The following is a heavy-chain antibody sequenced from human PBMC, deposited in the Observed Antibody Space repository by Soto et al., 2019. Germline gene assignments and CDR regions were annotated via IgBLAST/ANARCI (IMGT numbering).Heavy chain of an antibody. V-gene: IGHV1-8*01. J-gene: IGHJ4*02. Sequence: ASVKVSCKASGYSFTGLDINWVRQTTGQGLEWMGWMQPSSGRTGYAQKFQGRVTMTRDTSISTAYMELSSLTSDDTAFYYCARGVTAGVDYWGQGTLVTVSS. CDR3: ARGVTAGVDY. D-gene: IGHD2-21*02. CDR1: GYSFTGLD. CDR2: MQPSSGRT.